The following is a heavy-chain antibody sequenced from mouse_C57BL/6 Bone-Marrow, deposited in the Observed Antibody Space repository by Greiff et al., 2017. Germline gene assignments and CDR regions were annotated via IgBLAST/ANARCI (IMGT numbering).Heavy chain of an antibody. J-gene: IGHJ4*01. Sequence: QVQLQQSGPELVKPGASVKLSCKASGYTFTSYDINWVKQRPGQGLEWIGWIYPRDGSTKYNEKFKGKATLTVDTSSSTAYMELHSLTSEDSAVYFCARPPIYYGNDGGDYYAMDYWGQGTSVTVSS. CDR1: GYTFTSYD. CDR3: ARPPIYYGNDGGDYYAMDY. V-gene: IGHV1-85*01. CDR2: IYPRDGST. D-gene: IGHD2-2*01.